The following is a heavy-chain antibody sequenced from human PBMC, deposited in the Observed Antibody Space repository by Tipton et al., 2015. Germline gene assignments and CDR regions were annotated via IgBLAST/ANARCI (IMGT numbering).Heavy chain of an antibody. V-gene: IGHV4-61*05. J-gene: IGHJ4*02. CDR3: ARGYSNYWGY. Sequence: LRLSCTVSGGSVSSVSYYWGWIRQTPGKGLEWIGYISQRDGTNYNPSLKSRVTISVDKSKNQFSLKLTSVTAADTAVYYCARGYSNYWGYWGQGTLVTVSS. CDR2: ISQRDGT. D-gene: IGHD4-11*01. CDR1: GGSVSSVSYY.